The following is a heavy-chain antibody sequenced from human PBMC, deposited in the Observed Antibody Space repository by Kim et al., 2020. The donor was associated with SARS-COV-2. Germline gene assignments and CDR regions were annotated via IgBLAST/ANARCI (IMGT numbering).Heavy chain of an antibody. V-gene: IGHV1-46*01. Sequence: TTSAQKFTGRVTMTRDTSTSTVYMELSSLTSEDPAVYYCARAPSENYGMDVWGQGTTVTVSS. CDR2: T. CDR3: ARAPSENYGMDV. J-gene: IGHJ6*02.